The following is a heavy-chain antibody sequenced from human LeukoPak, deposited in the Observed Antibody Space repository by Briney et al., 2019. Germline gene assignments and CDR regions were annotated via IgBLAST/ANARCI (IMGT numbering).Heavy chain of an antibody. Sequence: GESLKISCKGSRYSFTGYGIGGVRQMPGKGLGGMGIIYPGDSDTRYSPSFQGQVTISADKSISTAYLQWSSLKASDTAMYYCAMSGEGDAFDIWGQGTMVTVSS. V-gene: IGHV5-51*01. D-gene: IGHD1-26*01. CDR3: AMSGEGDAFDI. J-gene: IGHJ3*02. CDR1: RYSFTGYG. CDR2: IYPGDSDT.